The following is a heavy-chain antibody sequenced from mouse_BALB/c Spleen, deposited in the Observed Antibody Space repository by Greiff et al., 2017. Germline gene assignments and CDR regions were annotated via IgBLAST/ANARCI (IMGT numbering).Heavy chain of an antibody. D-gene: IGHD1-1*01. CDR2: INPGSGGT. J-gene: IGHJ2*01. CDR3: ARSTTVVAELFDY. CDR1: GYAFTNYL. Sequence: QVQLKQSGAELVRPGTSVKVSCKASGYAFTNYLIEWVKQRPGQGLEWIGVINPGSGGTNYNEKFKGKATLTADKSSSTAYMQLSSLTSDDSAVYFCARSTTVVAELFDYWGQGTTLTVSS. V-gene: IGHV1-54*03.